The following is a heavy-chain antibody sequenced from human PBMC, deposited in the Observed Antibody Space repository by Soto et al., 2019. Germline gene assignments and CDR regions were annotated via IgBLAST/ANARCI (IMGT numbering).Heavy chain of an antibody. Sequence: PGESLNISCKGSGYNFAGYWIAWVRQMPGKGLELMGIIYPSDSDTRYRPSFQGQVTISADKSISSAYLQWSSLRASDTPMYYCARGGVSTRTFDYWGHGTPVTVSS. D-gene: IGHD3-3*01. CDR3: ARGGVSTRTFDY. J-gene: IGHJ4*01. CDR2: IYPSDSDT. CDR1: GYNFAGYW. V-gene: IGHV5-51*01.